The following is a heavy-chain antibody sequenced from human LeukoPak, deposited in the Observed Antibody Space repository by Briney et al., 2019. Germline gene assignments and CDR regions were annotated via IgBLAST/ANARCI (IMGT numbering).Heavy chain of an antibody. D-gene: IGHD5-18*01. CDR1: GYTFTSFY. Sequence: ASVKVSCKASGYTFTSFYIYWVRQAPGQGLEWMGIINPSGGSTTYAQKFQGRVTMTRDTSTSTVYMELSSLRSEDTAVYYCARVDTAMVIDYWGQGTLVTVSS. CDR2: INPSGGST. CDR3: ARVDTAMVIDY. J-gene: IGHJ4*02. V-gene: IGHV1-46*01.